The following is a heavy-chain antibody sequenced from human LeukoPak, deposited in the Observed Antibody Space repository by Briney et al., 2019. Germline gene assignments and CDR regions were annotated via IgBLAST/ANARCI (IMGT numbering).Heavy chain of an antibody. CDR1: GGTFSSYA. Sequence: SVKVSCKASGGTFSSYAISWVRQAPGQGLEWMGRIIPILGIANYAQKFQGRVTITADKSTSTAYMELSSLRSEDTAVYYCARDLPDYGDYVPPFYYYYGMDVWGQGTTVTVSS. CDR3: ARDLPDYGDYVPPFYYYYGMDV. J-gene: IGHJ6*02. CDR2: IIPILGIA. D-gene: IGHD4-17*01. V-gene: IGHV1-69*04.